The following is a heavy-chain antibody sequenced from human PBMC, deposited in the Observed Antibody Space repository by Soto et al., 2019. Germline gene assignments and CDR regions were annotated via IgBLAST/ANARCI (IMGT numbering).Heavy chain of an antibody. Sequence: QVQLVESGGGVVQPGRSLRRSCAASGFTFSSYGMHWVRQAPGKALEWVAVIWYDGSNQYYADSVKGLFTISRDNPKNALYLQMNSLRAEDTAVYYCATTIALPRGVLALDYWGQGTLVAVAA. CDR1: GFTFSSYG. D-gene: IGHD3-10*01. J-gene: IGHJ4*02. CDR3: ATTIALPRGVLALDY. V-gene: IGHV3-33*08. CDR2: IWYDGSNQ.